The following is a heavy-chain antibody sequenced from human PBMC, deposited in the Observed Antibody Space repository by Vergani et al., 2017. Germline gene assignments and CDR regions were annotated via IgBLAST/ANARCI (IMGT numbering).Heavy chain of an antibody. V-gene: IGHV1-46*01. Sequence: QVQLVQSGAEVKKPGASVKVSCKASGYTFTSYYMHWVRQAPGQGLEWMGISNPSGGSTSYAQKFQGRVTMTRDTSTSTVYMELSSLRSEDTAVYYCARSMVRGVVIDYWGQGTLVTVSS. CDR1: GYTFTSYY. CDR2: SNPSGGST. CDR3: ARSMVRGVVIDY. J-gene: IGHJ4*02. D-gene: IGHD3-10*01.